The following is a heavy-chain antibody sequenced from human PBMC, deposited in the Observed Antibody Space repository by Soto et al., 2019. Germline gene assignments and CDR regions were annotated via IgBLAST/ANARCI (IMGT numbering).Heavy chain of an antibody. CDR3: AHMEVAGLGHYFDY. Sequence: QITLKESGPTLVKPTHTLTLTCTFSGFSLSSTRMAVGWIRQPPGKALEWLALIYWDDDKRYSPFLKSRLTITKDTSKNQVVPTMSHMDRVHTARYYCAHMEVAGLGHYFDYWRQGTVFTVSS. CDR1: GFSLSSTRMA. CDR2: IYWDDDK. J-gene: IGHJ4*02. D-gene: IGHD6-19*01. V-gene: IGHV2-5*02.